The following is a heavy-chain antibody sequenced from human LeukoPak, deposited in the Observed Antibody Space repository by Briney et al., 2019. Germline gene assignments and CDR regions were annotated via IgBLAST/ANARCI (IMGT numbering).Heavy chain of an antibody. J-gene: IGHJ4*02. V-gene: IGHV4-39*01. D-gene: IGHD3-10*01. CDR1: GGSISSSSYY. CDR2: LYYSGST. Sequence: SETLSLTCTVSGGSISSSSYYWGWIRQPPGKGLEWIGSLYYSGSTYYNPSLKSRVTISVDTSKNQFSLKLSSVTTADTAVYYCVRRPVPWNPMVRGENWGQGTLVTVSS. CDR3: VRRPVPWNPMVRGEN.